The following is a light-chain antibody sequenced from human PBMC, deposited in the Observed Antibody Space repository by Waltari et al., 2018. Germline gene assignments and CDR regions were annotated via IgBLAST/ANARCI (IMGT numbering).Light chain of an antibody. CDR2: GAS. CDR1: QSVSSNY. V-gene: IGKV3-20*01. Sequence: EIVLTQSPGTLSLSPGEGATLSCRASQSVSSNYLTWYQQKPGQAPRLLIYGASSRATGIPYRFSGSGSGTDFTLTISRLEPEDVAVYYCQQYGSSPLTFGPGTKVDIK. J-gene: IGKJ3*01. CDR3: QQYGSSPLT.